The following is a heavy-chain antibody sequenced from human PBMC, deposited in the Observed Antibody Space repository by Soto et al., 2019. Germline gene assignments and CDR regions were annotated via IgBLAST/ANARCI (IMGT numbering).Heavy chain of an antibody. Sequence: GESLKISCKGSGYIFTSYWIGWVRQMPGKGLEWMGIIYPGDSDTRYSPSFQGQVTISADKSISTAYLQWSSLKASDTAMYYCARTGMYYDFWSGYYIDYYYGMGVWGQGTTVTVSS. CDR3: ARTGMYYDFWSGYYIDYYYGMGV. CDR1: GYIFTSYW. J-gene: IGHJ6*02. D-gene: IGHD3-3*01. CDR2: IYPGDSDT. V-gene: IGHV5-51*01.